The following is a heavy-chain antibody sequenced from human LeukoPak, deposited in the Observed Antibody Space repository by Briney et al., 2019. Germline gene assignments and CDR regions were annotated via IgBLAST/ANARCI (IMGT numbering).Heavy chain of an antibody. D-gene: IGHD3-10*01. CDR1: GFTFSSYG. CDR3: AKVFIWFGELSHFDY. Sequence: GGSLRLSCAASGFTFSSYGMHWVRQAPGKGLEWVAVISYDGSDKYYADSVKGRFTISRDNSKNTLYLQTNSLRAEDTAVYYCAKVFIWFGELSHFDYWGQGTLVTVSS. CDR2: ISYDGSDK. V-gene: IGHV3-30*18. J-gene: IGHJ4*02.